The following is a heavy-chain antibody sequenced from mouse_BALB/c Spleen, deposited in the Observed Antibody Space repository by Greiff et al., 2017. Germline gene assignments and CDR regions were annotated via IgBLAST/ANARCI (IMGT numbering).Heavy chain of an antibody. Sequence: VKLVESGPGLVAPSQSLSITCTVSGFSLTSYDISWIRQPPGKGLEWLGVIWTGGGTNYNSAFMSRLSISKDNSKSQVFLKMNSLQTDDTAIYYCVRAPFYYGPYAMDYWGQGTSVTVSS. CDR2: IWTGGGT. CDR3: VRAPFYYGPYAMDY. D-gene: IGHD1-2*01. CDR1: GFSLTSYD. V-gene: IGHV2-9-2*01. J-gene: IGHJ4*01.